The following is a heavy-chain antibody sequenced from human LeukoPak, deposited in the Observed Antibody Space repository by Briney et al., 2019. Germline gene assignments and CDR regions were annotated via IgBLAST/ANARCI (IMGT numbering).Heavy chain of an antibody. CDR2: IIGSSGDT. V-gene: IGHV3-23*01. CDR3: AKGDYDYIEMGYFDY. J-gene: IGHJ4*02. CDR1: GFSFSNFT. Sequence: GASLRLSCAASGFSFSNFTISWVRQAPGKGLEWVSFIIGSSGDTFYADSVKGRFTISRDNSKNRLYLQMNSLRAEDTALYYCAKGDYDYIEMGYFDYWGQGTLVTVSS. D-gene: IGHD5-12*01.